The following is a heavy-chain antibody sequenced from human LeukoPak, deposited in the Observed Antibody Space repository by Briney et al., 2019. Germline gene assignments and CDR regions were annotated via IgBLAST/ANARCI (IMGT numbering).Heavy chain of an antibody. D-gene: IGHD3-16*02. J-gene: IGHJ4*02. Sequence: GASVKVSCKASGYTFTSYGISWVRQAPGQGLEWMGWISAYNGNTNYAQKLQGRVTMTTDTSTSTAYMELRSLRSDDTAVYYCARDRGYDYVWGSYRFDYWGQGTLVTVSS. V-gene: IGHV1-18*01. CDR3: ARDRGYDYVWGSYRFDY. CDR2: ISAYNGNT. CDR1: GYTFTSYG.